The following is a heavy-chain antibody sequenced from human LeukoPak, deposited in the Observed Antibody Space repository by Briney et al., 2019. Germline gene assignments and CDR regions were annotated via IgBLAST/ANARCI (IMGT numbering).Heavy chain of an antibody. CDR3: ARPGANFDWSDPFDY. D-gene: IGHD3-9*01. CDR2: IYPGDSDT. V-gene: IGHV5-51*01. CDR1: GYSFTSYW. J-gene: IGHJ4*02. Sequence: GESLKISCKGSGYSFTSYWIGWVRQMPGKGLEWMGIIYPGDSDTRYSPSFQGQVTISADKSISTAYLQWSSLKASDTAMYYCARPGANFDWSDPFDYWGQGTLVTVSS.